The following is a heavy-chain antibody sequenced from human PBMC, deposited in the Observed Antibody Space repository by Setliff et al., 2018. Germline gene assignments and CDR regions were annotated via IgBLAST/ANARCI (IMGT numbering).Heavy chain of an antibody. Sequence: PSETLSLTCTVSDDSFTSSRYYWSWIRQHPGKGLGWIGYIHYSGTTYYNPSLKSPVTISVDTSKSQFSLSLYSVTVADTAVYYCARGQPRWFDPWGPGTLVTVSS. CDR3: ARGQPRWFDP. CDR2: IHYSGTT. V-gene: IGHV4-31*01. CDR1: DDSFTSSRYY. J-gene: IGHJ5*02.